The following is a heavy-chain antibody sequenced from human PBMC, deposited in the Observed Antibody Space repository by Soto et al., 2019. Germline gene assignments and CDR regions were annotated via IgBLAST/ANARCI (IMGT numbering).Heavy chain of an antibody. V-gene: IGHV3-74*01. Sequence: GGSLRLSCAASGFTFSSYWMHWVRQAPGKGLVWVSRINSDGSSTSYADSVKGRFTISRDNAKNTLYLQMNSLRAEDTAVYYCARGEEWLVGFGDYWGQGTLVTVSS. CDR2: INSDGSST. J-gene: IGHJ4*02. CDR3: ARGEEWLVGFGDY. D-gene: IGHD6-19*01. CDR1: GFTFSSYW.